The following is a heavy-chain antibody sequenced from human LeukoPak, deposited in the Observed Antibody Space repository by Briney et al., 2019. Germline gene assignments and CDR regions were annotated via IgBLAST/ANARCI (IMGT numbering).Heavy chain of an antibody. D-gene: IGHD2-15*01. CDR1: GYTFTIYG. CDR3: ARVVIVAATEDPYYFDY. V-gene: IGHV1-18*01. CDR2: ITTYNGNT. Sequence: ASVKVSCNASGYTFTIYGISWVRQAPGQGLEWMGWITTYNGNTNYAQKLQGRVTMTTDTSTDTTYMELRSLKSDDTALYYCARVVIVAATEDPYYFDYWGQGTLVTVSS. J-gene: IGHJ4*02.